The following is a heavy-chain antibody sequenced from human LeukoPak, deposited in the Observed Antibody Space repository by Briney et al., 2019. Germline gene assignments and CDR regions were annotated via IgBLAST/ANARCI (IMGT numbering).Heavy chain of an antibody. CDR3: ARDLAAAGLDY. V-gene: IGHV3-21*01. D-gene: IGHD6-13*01. CDR1: GFTFSSYS. CDR2: ISSSSSYI. J-gene: IGHJ4*02. Sequence: GGSLRLSCAAPGFTFSSYSMNWVRQAPGKGLEWVSSISSSSSYIYYADSVKGRFTISRDNAKNSLYLQMNSLRAEDTAVYYCARDLAAAGLDYWGQGTLVTVSS.